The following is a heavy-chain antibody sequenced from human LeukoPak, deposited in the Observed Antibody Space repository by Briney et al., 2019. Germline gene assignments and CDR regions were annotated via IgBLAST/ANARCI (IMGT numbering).Heavy chain of an antibody. J-gene: IGHJ4*02. CDR3: ARVGDGYNWGDY. V-gene: IGHV1-8*02. Sequence: ASVKVSCKSSGYTFTSYAMNWVRQAPGQGLEWMGWMNPNSGNTGYAQKFQGRVTMTRNTSISTAYMELSSLRSEDTAVYYCARVGDGYNWGDYWGQGTLVTVSS. D-gene: IGHD5-24*01. CDR1: GYTFTSYA. CDR2: MNPNSGNT.